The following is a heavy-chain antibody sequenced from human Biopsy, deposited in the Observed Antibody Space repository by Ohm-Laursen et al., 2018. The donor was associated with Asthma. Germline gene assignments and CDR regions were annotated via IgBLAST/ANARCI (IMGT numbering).Heavy chain of an antibody. CDR3: SRDTLGYYFDI. V-gene: IGHV3-30-3*01. CDR1: GTHFGSYN. J-gene: IGHJ4*02. Sequence: SLRLSCSASGTHFGSYNMHWARQAPGKGLEWVSVITFDGSTQHYRDSVKGRFTISRDNSKNMLFLQMNSLRAEDTAVYYCSRDTLGYYFDIWGQGTQVTVSS. D-gene: IGHD6-13*01. CDR2: ITFDGSTQ.